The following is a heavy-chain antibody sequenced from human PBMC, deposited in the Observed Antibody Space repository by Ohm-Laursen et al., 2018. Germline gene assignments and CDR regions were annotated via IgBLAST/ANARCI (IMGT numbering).Heavy chain of an antibody. CDR3: TRSRYSSSWYRVGFDY. CDR2: IKSKTDGGTT. V-gene: IGHV3-15*01. CDR1: GFTFSNAW. J-gene: IGHJ4*02. D-gene: IGHD6-13*01. Sequence: GSLRLSCAASGFTFSNAWMSWVRQAPGKGLEWVGRIKSKTDGGTTDYAAPVKGRFTISRDDSKNTLYLQMNSLKTEDTAVYYCTRSRYSSSWYRVGFDYWGQGTLVTVSS.